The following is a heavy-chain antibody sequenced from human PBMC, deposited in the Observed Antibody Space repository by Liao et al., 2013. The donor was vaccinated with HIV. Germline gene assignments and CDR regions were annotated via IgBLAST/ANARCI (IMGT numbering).Heavy chain of an antibody. J-gene: IGHJ3*02. CDR2: MYISGNT. CDR1: GGSISSYY. D-gene: IGHD2-2*01. V-gene: IGHV4-4*07. Sequence: QVQLQESGPGLVKPSETLSLTCTVSGGSISSYYWSWIRQPAGKGLEWIGRMYISGNTDYTPSLKSRVTMSVDPSNNQFSLKLKSVTTADTAVYFCARSEVRFCSSTICSPDAFDIWGQGTMVTVSS. CDR3: ARSEVRFCSSTICSPDAFDI.